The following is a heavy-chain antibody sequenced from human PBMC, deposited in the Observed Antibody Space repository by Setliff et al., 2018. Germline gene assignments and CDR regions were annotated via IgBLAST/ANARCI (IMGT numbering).Heavy chain of an antibody. J-gene: IGHJ3*02. CDR1: GYTFTSYG. CDR2: MNPNSGNT. Sequence: ASVKVSCKASGYTFTSYGISWVRQATGQGLEWMGWMNPNSGNTGYAQKFQGRVTMTRNTSISTAYMELSSLRAEDTAVYYCASFGVGLAFDIWGQGTMVTVSS. V-gene: IGHV1-8*02. CDR3: ASFGVGLAFDI. D-gene: IGHD3-3*01.